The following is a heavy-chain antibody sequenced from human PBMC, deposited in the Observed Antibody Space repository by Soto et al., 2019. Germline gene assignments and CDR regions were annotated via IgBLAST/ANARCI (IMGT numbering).Heavy chain of an antibody. J-gene: IGHJ6*02. Sequence: ASVKVSCKASGGTFSSYAISWVRQAPGQGLEWMGGIIPIFGTANYAQKFQGRVTITADESTSTAYMELSSLRSEDTAVYYCARDWAYYDFWSGYPALRYYYGMDVWGQGTTVTVSS. CDR2: IIPIFGTA. CDR3: ARDWAYYDFWSGYPALRYYYGMDV. D-gene: IGHD3-3*01. V-gene: IGHV1-69*13. CDR1: GGTFSSYA.